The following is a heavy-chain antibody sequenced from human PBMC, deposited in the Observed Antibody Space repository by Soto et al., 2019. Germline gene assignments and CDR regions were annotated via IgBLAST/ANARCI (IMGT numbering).Heavy chain of an antibody. D-gene: IGHD6-19*01. CDR1: GGSISSSSYY. CDR3: ARRGRSSGPTYYFDY. CDR2: IYYSGST. V-gene: IGHV4-39*01. J-gene: IGHJ4*02. Sequence: SETLSLTCTVSGGSISSSSYYWGWIRQPPGKGLEWIGSIYYSGSTYYNPSLKSRVTISVDTSKHQFSLKLSSVTAADTALYYCARRGRSSGPTYYFDYWGQGTLVTVSS.